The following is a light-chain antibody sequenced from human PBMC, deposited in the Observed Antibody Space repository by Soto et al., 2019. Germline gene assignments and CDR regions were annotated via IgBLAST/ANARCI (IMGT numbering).Light chain of an antibody. CDR2: KAS. Sequence: DIQMTQSPSTLSASIGDRVTITCRASQSISSWLAWYQQKPGEAPNLLIYKASSLESGVPSRFSGSGSGTEFTLTISSLQPDDFATYYCQQYSTYFLTFGPGTTVDIK. J-gene: IGKJ3*01. V-gene: IGKV1-5*03. CDR1: QSISSW. CDR3: QQYSTYFLT.